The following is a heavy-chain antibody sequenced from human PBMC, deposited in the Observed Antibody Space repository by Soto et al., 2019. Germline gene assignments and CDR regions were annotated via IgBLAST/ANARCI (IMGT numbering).Heavy chain of an antibody. J-gene: IGHJ4*02. D-gene: IGHD3-3*01. CDR1: GLNFDDFA. CDR3: AKGRYEFWSPYYFDA. V-gene: IGHV3-9*01. CDR2: ITWNSRVL. Sequence: EVQLVESGGRLVQPGRSLRLSCVGTGLNFDDFAMHWVRQAPGKGLEWVSGITWNSRVLAYAASVKGRFTISRDNARNSLYLQMASLRDDDTALQYCAKGRYEFWSPYYFDAWGQGTLGTVSS.